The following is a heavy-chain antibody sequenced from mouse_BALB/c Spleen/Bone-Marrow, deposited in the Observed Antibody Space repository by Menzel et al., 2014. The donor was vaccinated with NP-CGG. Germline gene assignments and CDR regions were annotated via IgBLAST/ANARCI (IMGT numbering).Heavy chain of an antibody. Sequence: EVMLVESGGGLVQPGGSLKLSCATSGFTFSDYYMYWVRQTPEKRLKWVAYISNGGGSTYYPDTVKGRFTISRDNAKNTLYLQMSRLKSEDTAMYYCARHLYGNYGAMDYWGQGTSVAVSS. CDR2: ISNGGGST. CDR1: GFTFSDYY. CDR3: ARHLYGNYGAMDY. V-gene: IGHV5-12*02. D-gene: IGHD2-1*01. J-gene: IGHJ4*01.